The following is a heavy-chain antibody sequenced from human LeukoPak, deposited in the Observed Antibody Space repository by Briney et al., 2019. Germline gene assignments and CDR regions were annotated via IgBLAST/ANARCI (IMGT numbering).Heavy chain of an antibody. V-gene: IGHV5-51*01. D-gene: IGHD4-11*01. CDR2: IYPGDSDT. J-gene: IGHJ6*03. CDR3: ARLTTVTHGDYYYYMDV. Sequence: GASLQISCKGSGYSFTSYWIGWVRPLPGKGLEWMGIIYPGDSDTRYSPSFQGQVTISADKSISTAYLQWSSLKASDTAMYYCARLTTVTHGDYYYYMDVWGKGTTVTVSS. CDR1: GYSFTSYW.